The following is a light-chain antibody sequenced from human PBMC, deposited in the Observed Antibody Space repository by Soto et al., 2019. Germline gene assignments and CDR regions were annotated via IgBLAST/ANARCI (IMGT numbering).Light chain of an antibody. CDR3: QPYNNWPLT. J-gene: IGKJ4*01. Sequence: EIVMSLSPATRSVSPGERATISCSASQDVGSKLAWYQQKPGQAPRLLIYGATTRATGIPARFSGSGSGTQFTLTINSLQSEDFAVYYCQPYNNWPLTFGGGTKVDIK. V-gene: IGKV3-15*01. CDR1: QDVGSK. CDR2: GAT.